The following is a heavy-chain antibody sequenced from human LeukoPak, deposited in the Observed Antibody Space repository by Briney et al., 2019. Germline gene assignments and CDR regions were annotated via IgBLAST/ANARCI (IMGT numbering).Heavy chain of an antibody. CDR2: ISGSGGST. V-gene: IGHV3-23*01. Sequence: GGSLRLSCAASGFTFSSYAMSWVRQAPGKGLEWVSAISGSGGSTYYADSVKGRFTISRDNAKNTLYLQMNSLRVEDTAVYYCARDYNWNPPDYWGQGTLVTVSS. CDR1: GFTFSSYA. J-gene: IGHJ4*02. D-gene: IGHD1-1*01. CDR3: ARDYNWNPPDY.